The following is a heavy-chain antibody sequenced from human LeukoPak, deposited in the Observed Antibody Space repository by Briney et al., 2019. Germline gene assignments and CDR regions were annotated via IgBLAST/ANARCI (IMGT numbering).Heavy chain of an antibody. D-gene: IGHD3-16*01. Sequence: GESLKISCRDAGYSFTAYWSAWGRQMPGKGLEWMATIYHGDSATTYSPPFQGQVTISADKSITTAYLQWSSLKAEDTAMYYCARPAAGLGGFDYWGQGTLVTVSS. CDR3: ARPAAGLGGFDY. CDR2: IYHGDSAT. V-gene: IGHV5-51*01. J-gene: IGHJ4*02. CDR1: GYSFTAYW.